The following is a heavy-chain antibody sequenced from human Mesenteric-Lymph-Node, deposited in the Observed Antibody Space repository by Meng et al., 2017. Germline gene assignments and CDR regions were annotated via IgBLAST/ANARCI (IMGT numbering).Heavy chain of an antibody. J-gene: IGHJ3*02. D-gene: IGHD3-10*01. V-gene: IGHV3-74*01. CDR1: GFIFSPYW. Sequence: GESLKISCAASGFIFSPYWMHWVRQAPGKGLVWVAHINSDGTTIIYADSVKGRFAISRDNAKNTLYLQMNSLRAEDTAVYYCARDRGLPDSFDIWGQGTMV. CDR3: ARDRGLPDSFDI. CDR2: INSDGTTI.